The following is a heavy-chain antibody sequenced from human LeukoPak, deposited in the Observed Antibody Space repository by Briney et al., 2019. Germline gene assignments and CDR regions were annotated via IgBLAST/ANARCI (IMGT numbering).Heavy chain of an antibody. CDR1: SGSISSYY. CDR3: ARALVVVAPFDY. Sequence: SETLSLTCTVSSGSISSYYWSWIRQPPGKGLEWIGEINHSGSTNYNPSLKSRVTISVDTSKNQFSLKLSSVTAADTAVYYCARALVVVAPFDYWGQGTLVTVSS. J-gene: IGHJ4*02. D-gene: IGHD2-15*01. V-gene: IGHV4-34*01. CDR2: INHSGST.